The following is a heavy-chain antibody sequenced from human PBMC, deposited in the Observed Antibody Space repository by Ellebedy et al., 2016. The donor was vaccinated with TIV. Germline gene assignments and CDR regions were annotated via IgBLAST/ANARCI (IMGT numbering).Heavy chain of an antibody. V-gene: IGHV4-59*08. CDR3: ARNNYTSWT. CDR2: ISNRGST. D-gene: IGHD2-2*02. J-gene: IGHJ5*02. CDR1: GASITTYW. Sequence: SETLSLTCTVSGASITTYWWTWIRQPPGKGLEWIGYISNRGSTNNNPSLKSRVTISADTSKNQFSLKLSSVTAADTAVYYCARNNYTSWTWGQGTLVSVSS.